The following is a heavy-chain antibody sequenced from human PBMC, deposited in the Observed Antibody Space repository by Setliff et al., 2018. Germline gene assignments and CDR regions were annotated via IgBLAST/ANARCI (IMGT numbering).Heavy chain of an antibody. CDR3: ARDWSKEVSDY. J-gene: IGHJ4*02. V-gene: IGHV1-8*02. Sequence: WASVKVSCKASGYTFTSYDVNWVRQATGQGLEWMGWMNPNSGNTGYAQKFQGRVTMTRNTSISTAYMELSSLGSEDTAVYYCARDWSKEVSDYWGQGTLVTVSS. CDR2: MNPNSGNT. CDR1: GYTFTSYD.